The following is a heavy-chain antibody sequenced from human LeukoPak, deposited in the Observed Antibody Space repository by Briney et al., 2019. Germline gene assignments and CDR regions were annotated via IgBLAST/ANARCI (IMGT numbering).Heavy chain of an antibody. V-gene: IGHV3-23*01. CDR1: GITLSNYG. D-gene: IGHD3-16*01. J-gene: IGHJ6*02. CDR3: ARDWGYYYYYGMDV. CDR2: LSGSGGGT. Sequence: PGGSLRLSCAVSGITLSNYGMSWVRQAPGKGLEWVAGLSGSGGGTNYADSVKGRFTISRDNRKNTLYLQMNSLRAEDTAVYFCARDWGYYYYYGMDVWGQGTTVTVSS.